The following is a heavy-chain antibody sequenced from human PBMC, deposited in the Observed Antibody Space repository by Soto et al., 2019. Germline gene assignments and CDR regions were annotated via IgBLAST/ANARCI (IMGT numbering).Heavy chain of an antibody. V-gene: IGHV4-31*03. CDR2: IYYSGST. J-gene: IGHJ5*02. CDR1: GGSISSGGYY. Sequence: PSETLSLTCTVSGGSISSGGYYWSWIRQHPGKGLEWIGYIYYSGSTYYNPSLKSRVTISVDTSKNQFSLKLSSVTAADTAVYYCARVGDRSLDNWFDPWGQGTLVTVSS. D-gene: IGHD3-16*01. CDR3: ARVGDRSLDNWFDP.